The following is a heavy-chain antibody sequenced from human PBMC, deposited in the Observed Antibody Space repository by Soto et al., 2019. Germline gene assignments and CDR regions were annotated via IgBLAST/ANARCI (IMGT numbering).Heavy chain of an antibody. CDR3: AREGPRITMIVVVTSNAFDI. D-gene: IGHD3-22*01. V-gene: IGHV1-46*01. J-gene: IGHJ3*02. CDR1: GYTFTSYY. Sequence: ASVKVSCKASGYTFTSYYMHWVRQAPGQGLEWMGIINPSGGSTSYAQKFQGRVTMTRDTSTSTVYVELSSLRSEDTAVYYCAREGPRITMIVVVTSNAFDIWGQGTMVTVSS. CDR2: INPSGGST.